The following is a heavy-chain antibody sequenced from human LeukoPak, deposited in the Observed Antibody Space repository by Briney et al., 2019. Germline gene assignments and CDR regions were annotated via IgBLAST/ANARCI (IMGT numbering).Heavy chain of an antibody. CDR1: GLTFRSYA. Sequence: GGSLRLSCAASGLTFRSYAMTWVRQAPGKGLEWISYISSDIYYTDSVKGRFTISRDNAKNSLYLQMNSLRAEDTALYYCARVRSQGGSFDCWGLGTLVTVSS. J-gene: IGHJ4*02. V-gene: IGHV3-48*01. CDR2: ISSDI. CDR3: ARVRSQGGSFDC. D-gene: IGHD2-15*01.